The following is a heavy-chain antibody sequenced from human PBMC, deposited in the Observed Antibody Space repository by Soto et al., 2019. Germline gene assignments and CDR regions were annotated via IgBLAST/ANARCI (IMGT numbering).Heavy chain of an antibody. CDR2: ISAYNGNT. Sequence: QIQLVQSGTEVQQPGASVKVSCKASGYSFTNYGISWVRQAPGQGLEWVGWISAYNGNTNYAQSLQGSATITTDTTTSTCYTEQKSQRSDDTAVYYSEREPPGNGGLQGPPLTHVRGQGTRVT. J-gene: IGHJ6*02. CDR1: GYSFTNYG. D-gene: IGHD2-8*01. V-gene: IGHV1-18*04. CDR3: EREPPGNGGLQGPPLTHV.